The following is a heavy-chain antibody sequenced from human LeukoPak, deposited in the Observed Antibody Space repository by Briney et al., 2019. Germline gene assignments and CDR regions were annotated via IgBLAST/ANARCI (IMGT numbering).Heavy chain of an antibody. CDR1: GFTFTNYA. J-gene: IGHJ6*02. D-gene: IGHD6-19*01. CDR3: ARGQNAYGAVAGTSRYYGVDV. Sequence: SCKASGFTFTNYAMHWVRQAPGKGLEWGAVISYDGSNKYYADSVKGRFTISRDNSKNMLYLQMNSLRAEDTAVYYCARGQNAYGAVAGTSRYYGVDVWGQGTTVTVSS. V-gene: IGHV3-30-3*01. CDR2: ISYDGSNK.